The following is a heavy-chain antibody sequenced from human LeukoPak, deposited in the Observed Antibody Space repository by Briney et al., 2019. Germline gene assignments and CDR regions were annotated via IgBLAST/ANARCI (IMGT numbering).Heavy chain of an antibody. D-gene: IGHD3-22*01. CDR3: ARGLGSYYYDSSGYYVAFDI. CDR1: GGSFSGYY. Sequence: PSETLSLTCAVYGGSFSGYYWSWIRQPPGKGLEWIGEINHSGSTNYNPSLKSRVTISVDTSKNQFSLKLSSVTAADTAVYYCARGLGSYYYDSSGYYVAFDIWGQGTMVTVSS. V-gene: IGHV4-34*01. J-gene: IGHJ3*02. CDR2: INHSGST.